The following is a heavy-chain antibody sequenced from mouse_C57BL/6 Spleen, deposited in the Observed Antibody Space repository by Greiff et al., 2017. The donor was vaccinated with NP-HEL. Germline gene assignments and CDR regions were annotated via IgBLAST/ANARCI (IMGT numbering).Heavy chain of an antibody. D-gene: IGHD1-1*01. CDR2: ISYDGSN. Sequence: EVKLQESGPGLVKPSQSLSLTCSVTGYSITSGYYWNWIRQFPGNKLEWMGYISYDGSNNYNPSLKNRISITRDTSKNQFFLKLNSVTTEDTATYYCARALYYGSSYRTYFDYWGQGTTLTVSS. V-gene: IGHV3-6*01. CDR1: GYSITSGYY. CDR3: ARALYYGSSYRTYFDY. J-gene: IGHJ2*01.